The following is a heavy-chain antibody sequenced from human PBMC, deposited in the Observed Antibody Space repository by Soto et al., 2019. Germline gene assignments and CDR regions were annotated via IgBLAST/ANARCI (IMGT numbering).Heavy chain of an antibody. V-gene: IGHV4-34*01. CDR2: INHSGST. D-gene: IGHD6-6*01. CDR1: GGSFGGYY. Sequence: PSETLSLTCAVYGGSFGGYYWSWIRQPPGKGLEWIGEINHSGSTNYNPSLKSRVTISVDTSKNQFSLKLSSVTAADTAVYYCARAVAARRLDWFDPWGQGTLVTVSS. J-gene: IGHJ5*02. CDR3: ARAVAARRLDWFDP.